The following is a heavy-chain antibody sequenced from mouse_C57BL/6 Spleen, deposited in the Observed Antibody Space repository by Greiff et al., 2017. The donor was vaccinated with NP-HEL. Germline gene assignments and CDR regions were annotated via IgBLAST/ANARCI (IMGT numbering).Heavy chain of an antibody. CDR3: AKILYGNYSYYYAMDY. CDR2: IWRGGST. V-gene: IGHV2-5*01. Sequence: VMLVESGPGLVQPSQSLSITCTVSGFSLTSYGVHWVRQSPGKGLEWLGVIWRGGSTDYNAAFMSRLSITKDNSKSQVFFKMNSLQADDTAIYYCAKILYGNYSYYYAMDYWGQGTSVTVSS. CDR1: GFSLTSYG. J-gene: IGHJ4*01. D-gene: IGHD2-1*01.